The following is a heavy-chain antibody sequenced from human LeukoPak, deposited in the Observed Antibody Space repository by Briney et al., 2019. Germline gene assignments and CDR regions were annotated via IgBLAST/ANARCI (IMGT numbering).Heavy chain of an antibody. J-gene: IGHJ4*02. CDR1: GGTFSSYA. D-gene: IGHD6-19*01. CDR3: ARDFEQWLVRGYYFDY. CDR2: ISAYNGNT. Sequence: ASVKVSCKASGGTFSSYAISWVRQAPGQGLEWMGWISAYNGNTNYAQKLQGRVTMTTDTSTSTAYMGLRSLRSDDTAVYYCARDFEQWLVRGYYFDYWGQGTLVTVSS. V-gene: IGHV1-18*01.